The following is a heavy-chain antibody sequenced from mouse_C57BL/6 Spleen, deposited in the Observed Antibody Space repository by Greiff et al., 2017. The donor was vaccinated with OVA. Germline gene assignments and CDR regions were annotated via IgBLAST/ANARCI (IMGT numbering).Heavy chain of an antibody. CDR1: GYTFTSYW. V-gene: IGHV1-53*01. Sequence: QVQLQQPGTELVKPGASVKLSCKASGYTFTSYWMHWVQQRPGQGLEWIGNINPSNGGTNYNEKFKSKGTLTVDKSSSTAKMQLSSRTYEESAVYYCARSRDYYGSSPYAMDYWGQGTSVTVSS. CDR2: INPSNGGT. J-gene: IGHJ4*01. CDR3: ARSRDYYGSSPYAMDY. D-gene: IGHD1-1*01.